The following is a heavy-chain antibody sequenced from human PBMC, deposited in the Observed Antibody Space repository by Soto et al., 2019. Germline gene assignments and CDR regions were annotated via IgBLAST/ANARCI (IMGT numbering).Heavy chain of an antibody. J-gene: IGHJ6*02. CDR1: GYTFTSYG. D-gene: IGHD6-13*01. CDR2: ISAYNGNT. V-gene: IGHV1-18*04. Sequence: GASVKVSCKASGYTFTSYGISWVRQAPGQGLEWMGWISAYNGNTNYAQKLQGRVTMTTDTSTSTAYMELRSLRSDDTAVYYCASGLRTIAAAGTNYYYGMDVWGQGTTVTVS. CDR3: ASGLRTIAAAGTNYYYGMDV.